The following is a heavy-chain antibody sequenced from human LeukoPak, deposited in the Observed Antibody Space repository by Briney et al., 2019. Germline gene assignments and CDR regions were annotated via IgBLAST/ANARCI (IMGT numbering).Heavy chain of an antibody. CDR3: ARNKQVGARPMDV. V-gene: IGHV4-59*08. CDR2: IYYTGIT. D-gene: IGHD1-26*01. J-gene: IGHJ6*02. CDR1: DGSISSYY. Sequence: PSETLSLTCTVSDGSISSYYWSWIRQPPGKGLEWIGHIYYTGITNYNPSLKSRVTMSVDMSKSQFSLKLSSVTAADTAVYYCARNKQVGARPMDVWGQGTTVTVSS.